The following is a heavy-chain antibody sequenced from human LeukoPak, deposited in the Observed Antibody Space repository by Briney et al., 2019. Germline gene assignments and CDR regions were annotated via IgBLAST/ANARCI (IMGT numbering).Heavy chain of an antibody. CDR3: AKDPVNHCASSVCYGLQS. CDR2: IRYDDSE. J-gene: IGHJ5*02. V-gene: IGHV3-30*02. D-gene: IGHD3-22*01. Sequence: GGSLRLSCAASGFRLTEYGIHWVRQAPGKGLEWLSFIRYDDSEYYADSVKGRFTNSRDNSKNTLFLQMHSLRSEDTAVYYCAKDPVNHCASSVCYGLQSWGQGTLVIVSS. CDR1: GFRLTEYG.